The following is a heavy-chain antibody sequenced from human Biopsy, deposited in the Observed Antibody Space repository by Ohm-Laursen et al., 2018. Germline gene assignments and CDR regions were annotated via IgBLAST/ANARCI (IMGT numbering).Heavy chain of an antibody. Sequence: GALRLSCLASGFTYSGFSMNRVRQAPGKGLAWVSSINDRGNHKYYTDSVKGRFTVSRDNGKNSVYLQMNSLRVEDTAVYYCARDGEAKYCKHGVCPSDFWGQGTLVAVSS. CDR2: INDRGNHK. J-gene: IGHJ4*02. D-gene: IGHD2-8*01. CDR1: GFTYSGFS. V-gene: IGHV3-21*01. CDR3: ARDGEAKYCKHGVCPSDF.